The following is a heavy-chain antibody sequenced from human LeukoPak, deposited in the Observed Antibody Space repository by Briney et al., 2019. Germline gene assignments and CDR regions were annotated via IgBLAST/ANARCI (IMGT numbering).Heavy chain of an antibody. V-gene: IGHV3-11*04. Sequence: PGGSLRLSCAASGFTFSGYYMSWIRQAPGKGLEWVSYISSSGSTIYYADSVKGRFTISRENAKNSLYLQMNSLRAEDTAVYYCARDHRPLPPRTHSSSWDYTDYWGQGTLVTVSS. D-gene: IGHD6-13*01. CDR2: ISSSGSTI. CDR1: GFTFSGYY. J-gene: IGHJ4*02. CDR3: ARDHRPLPPRTHSSSWDYTDY.